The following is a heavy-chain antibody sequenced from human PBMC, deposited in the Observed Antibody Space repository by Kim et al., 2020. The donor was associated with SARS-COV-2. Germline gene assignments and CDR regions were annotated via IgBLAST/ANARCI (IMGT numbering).Heavy chain of an antibody. J-gene: IGHJ6*02. CDR3: ARGAEYSSFYYYYGMDV. D-gene: IGHD6-6*01. CDR2: IYYSGST. Sequence: SETLSLTCTVSGGSISSYYWSWIRQPPGKGLEWIGYIYYSGSTNYNPSLKSRVTISVDTSKNQFSLKLSSVTAADTAMYYCARGAEYSSFYYYYGMDVWGQGTTVTVSS. CDR1: GGSISSYY. V-gene: IGHV4-59*13.